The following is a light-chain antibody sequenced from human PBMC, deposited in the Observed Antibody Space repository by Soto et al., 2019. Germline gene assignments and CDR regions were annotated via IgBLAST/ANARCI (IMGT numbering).Light chain of an antibody. J-gene: IGKJ2*02. Sequence: EIVLTQSPGTLSLSPGERATLSCRASQSVSSSYLAWYQQKPGQAPRLLIYGASSRATGIPDRFSGSGSGTDFTLTISRLEPEEFAVYYCQQYGGSPGCTFGQGTKLEIK. CDR3: QQYGGSPGCT. V-gene: IGKV3-20*01. CDR1: QSVSSSY. CDR2: GAS.